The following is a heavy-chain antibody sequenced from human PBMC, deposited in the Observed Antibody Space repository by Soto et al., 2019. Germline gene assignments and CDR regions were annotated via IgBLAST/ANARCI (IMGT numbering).Heavy chain of an antibody. D-gene: IGHD3-22*01. CDR3: ARSPIYDSSGPYFDY. V-gene: IGHV4-34*01. CDR2: INHSGST. Sequence: SETLSLTCAVYGGSLSGYYWSWIRQPPGKGLEWIGEINHSGSTNYNPSLKSRVTISVDTSKNQFSLKLSSVTAADTAVYYCARSPIYDSSGPYFDYWGQGTLVTVSS. J-gene: IGHJ4*02. CDR1: GGSLSGYY.